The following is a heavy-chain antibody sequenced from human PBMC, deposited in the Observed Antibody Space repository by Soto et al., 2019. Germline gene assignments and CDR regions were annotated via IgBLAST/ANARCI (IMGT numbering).Heavy chain of an antibody. Sequence: PGESLKISFKGSGYRFTTYWIGWVRQMPGKGLEWMGIVSRDGSDTRYSPPFPGQGTISADKSISTPYLEGSSLKASDTAMYYCARHMSQQVVPDYWGQGSLVTVSA. CDR1: GYRFTTYW. CDR2: VSRDGSDT. V-gene: IGHV5-51*01. CDR3: ARHMSQQVVPDY. J-gene: IGHJ4*02. D-gene: IGHD6-6*01.